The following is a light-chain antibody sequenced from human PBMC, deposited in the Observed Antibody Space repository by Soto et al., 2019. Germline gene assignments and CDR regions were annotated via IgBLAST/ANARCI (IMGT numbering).Light chain of an antibody. CDR2: ENN. Sequence: QAVLTQPPSVSAAPGQKVTISCSGSNSNIGNSFVSWYQQLPGTAPKLLIHENNKRPSGIPDRFSGSKSGTSATLGIAGLQAGGGGDYYCAAWDSSLGAGVVGGGTQLTVL. J-gene: IGLJ3*02. V-gene: IGLV1-51*02. CDR3: AAWDSSLGAGV. CDR1: NSNIGNSF.